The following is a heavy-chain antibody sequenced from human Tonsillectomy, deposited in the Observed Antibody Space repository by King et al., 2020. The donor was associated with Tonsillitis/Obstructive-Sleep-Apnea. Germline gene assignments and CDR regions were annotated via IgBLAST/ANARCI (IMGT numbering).Heavy chain of an antibody. CDR2: MSYDGSHI. V-gene: IGHV3-30*04. J-gene: IGHJ4*02. CDR1: GFTFRSYA. Sequence: VQLVESGGGVVRPGRSLRLSCAASGFTFRSYAMHWVRQAPGKGLEWVALMSYDGSHIYYADSVKGRFTISRDNSKNKLFLQMNSLRAEDTAVYYCARRTGDYFDFWGQGTLVNVSS. CDR3: ARRTGDYFDF. D-gene: IGHD3/OR15-3a*01.